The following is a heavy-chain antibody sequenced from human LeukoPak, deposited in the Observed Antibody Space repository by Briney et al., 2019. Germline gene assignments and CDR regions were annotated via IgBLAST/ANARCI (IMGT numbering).Heavy chain of an antibody. CDR3: ARFTLYYYGSGSLNAYYFDY. Sequence: SETLSLTCAVYGGSFSGYYWSWIRQPPGKGLEWIGEINHSGGTNYNPSLKSRVTISVDTSKNQFSLKLSSVTAADTAVYYCARFTLYYYGSGSLNAYYFDYWGQGTLVTVSS. J-gene: IGHJ4*02. D-gene: IGHD3-10*01. CDR1: GGSFSGYY. V-gene: IGHV4-34*01. CDR2: INHSGGT.